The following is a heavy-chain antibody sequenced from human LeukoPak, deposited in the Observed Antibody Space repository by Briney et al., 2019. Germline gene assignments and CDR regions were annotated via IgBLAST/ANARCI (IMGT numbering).Heavy chain of an antibody. CDR2: IYNSESI. D-gene: IGHD6-13*01. CDR1: GGSINGYY. J-gene: IGHJ5*02. Sequence: SETLSLTCTVSGGSINGYYWSWIRQPAGKGLEWIGRIYNSESINYNPSLKSRVTMSIDTSKNQFSLKLNSVTPADTAVYYCARDRSSSYTRDWFDPWGQGALVTVSS. V-gene: IGHV4-4*07. CDR3: ARDRSSSYTRDWFDP.